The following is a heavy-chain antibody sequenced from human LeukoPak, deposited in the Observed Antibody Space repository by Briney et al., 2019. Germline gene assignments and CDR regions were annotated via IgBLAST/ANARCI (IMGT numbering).Heavy chain of an antibody. V-gene: IGHV3-9*01. Sequence: GGSLRLSCAASGFTFDDYAMHWVRQAPGKGLEWVSGISWNSGSIGYADSVKGRFTISRDNAKNSLYLQMNSLRAEDTALYYCAKDVYFDSFHPLFDYWGQGTLVTVSS. CDR1: GFTFDDYA. CDR3: AKDVYFDSFHPLFDY. J-gene: IGHJ4*02. CDR2: ISWNSGSI. D-gene: IGHD3-9*01.